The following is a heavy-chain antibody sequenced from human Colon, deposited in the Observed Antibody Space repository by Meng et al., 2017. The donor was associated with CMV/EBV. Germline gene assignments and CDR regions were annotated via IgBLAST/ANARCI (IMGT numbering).Heavy chain of an antibody. CDR2: ISSSGSDM. D-gene: IGHD5-24*01. J-gene: IGHJ6*02. V-gene: IGHV3-21*01. CDR3: ARVRDLYGSDGMDV. Sequence: GESLKISCAGSGFTFSNHKMNWLRQAPGKGLEWVSSISSSGSDMYYADSGKGRFTISRDNAKNSLYLQINSLRVEDTAVYYCARVRDLYGSDGMDVWGQGTTVTVSS. CDR1: GFTFSNHK.